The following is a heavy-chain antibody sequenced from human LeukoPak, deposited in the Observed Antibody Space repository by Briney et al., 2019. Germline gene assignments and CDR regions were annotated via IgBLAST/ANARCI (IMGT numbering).Heavy chain of an antibody. CDR3: ARFGSY. V-gene: IGHV4-4*02. CDR1: GGSISSSNW. J-gene: IGHJ4*02. D-gene: IGHD1-26*01. CDR2: IHHTGST. Sequence: PSETLSLTCAVSGGSISSSNWWSWVRQPPGKGLEWIGEIHHTGSTRYNPSLQSRVIMSVDKSKNQFSLNLGSVTAADTAVYYCARFGSYWGQGTLVAVSS.